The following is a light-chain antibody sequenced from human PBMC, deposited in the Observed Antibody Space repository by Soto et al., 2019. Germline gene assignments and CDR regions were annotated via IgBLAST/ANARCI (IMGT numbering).Light chain of an antibody. V-gene: IGKV3-15*01. CDR2: AAS. CDR3: QQYDIATG. Sequence: EVVMTQSPASLSVSPGERATLSCRASESVSTNLAWYQQNPGQPPRLLIYAASTRATGVPARFSGSGSGTDFTLTISSLQSEDFAVYYCQQYDIATGFGGGTKVEIK. J-gene: IGKJ4*01. CDR1: ESVSTN.